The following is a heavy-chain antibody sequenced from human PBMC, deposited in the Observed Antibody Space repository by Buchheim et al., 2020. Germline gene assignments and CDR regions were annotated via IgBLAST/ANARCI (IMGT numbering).Heavy chain of an antibody. Sequence: QVQLQESGPGLVKPSETLSFTCTVSGGSISSYYWSWIRQPPGKGLEWIGYIYYSGSTNYNPSLKSRVTISVDTSKNQFSLKLSSVTAADTAVYYCARGYPLDYYDSSGYFDYWGQGSL. CDR3: ARGYPLDYYDSSGYFDY. V-gene: IGHV4-59*08. D-gene: IGHD3-22*01. CDR2: IYYSGST. CDR1: GGSISSYY. J-gene: IGHJ4*02.